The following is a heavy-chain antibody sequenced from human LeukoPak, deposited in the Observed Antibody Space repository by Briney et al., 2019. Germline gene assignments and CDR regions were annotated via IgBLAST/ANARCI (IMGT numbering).Heavy chain of an antibody. V-gene: IGHV4-30-4*01. D-gene: IGHD4-23*01. J-gene: IGHJ4*02. CDR1: GGSISSGDYY. CDR2: IYYSGST. CDR3: ARDLLNEGNHLDY. Sequence: SQTLSLTCTVSGGSISSGDYYWSWIRQPPGTGLEWIGYIYYSGSTYYNPSLKSRVTISVDTSKNQFSLKLSSVTAADTAVYYCARDLLNEGNHLDYWGQGTLVTVSS.